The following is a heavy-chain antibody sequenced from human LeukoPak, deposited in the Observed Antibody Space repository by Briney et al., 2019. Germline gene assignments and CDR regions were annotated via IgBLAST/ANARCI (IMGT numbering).Heavy chain of an antibody. Sequence: GGSLRLSCAASGFTFSDYYMSWIRQAPGKGLEWVSYISNSGSTIYYADSVKGRFTISRDNAKNSLYLQMNSLRAEDTALYYCAKDRYGDYAFDYWGQGTLVTVSS. CDR3: AKDRYGDYAFDY. V-gene: IGHV3-11*01. CDR1: GFTFSDYY. D-gene: IGHD4-17*01. J-gene: IGHJ4*02. CDR2: ISNSGSTI.